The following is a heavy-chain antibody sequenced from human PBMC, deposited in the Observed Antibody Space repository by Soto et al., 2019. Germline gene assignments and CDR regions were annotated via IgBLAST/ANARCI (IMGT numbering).Heavy chain of an antibody. V-gene: IGHV5-51*01. Sequence: GESLKISCKGSGYNFAGYWIAWVRPMPGKGLELMGIIYPSDSDTRYRPSFQGQVTISADKSISSAYLPWSSLRASDTAMYYCARGGVSTRTFDYWGQGTPVTVSS. J-gene: IGHJ4*02. D-gene: IGHD3-16*01. CDR2: IYPSDSDT. CDR3: ARGGVSTRTFDY. CDR1: GYNFAGYW.